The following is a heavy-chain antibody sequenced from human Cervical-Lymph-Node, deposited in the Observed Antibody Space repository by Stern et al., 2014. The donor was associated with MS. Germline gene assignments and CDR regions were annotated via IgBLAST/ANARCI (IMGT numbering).Heavy chain of an antibody. J-gene: IGHJ4*02. Sequence: QLQLQESGPGLVKPSETLSLTCTVSGGSITTYYWSWIRQPPGMGLEWIGYIHYSETTKYNPSLNSRLTMSLDTSKSQFSLNLRYVTAADTAVYYCARVLNSGRSDYWGQGTLITVSS. CDR1: GGSITTYY. CDR2: IHYSETT. V-gene: IGHV4-59*01. CDR3: ARVLNSGRSDY. D-gene: IGHD5-12*01.